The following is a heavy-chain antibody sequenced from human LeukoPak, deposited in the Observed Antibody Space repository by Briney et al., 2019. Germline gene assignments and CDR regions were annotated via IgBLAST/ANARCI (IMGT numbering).Heavy chain of an antibody. D-gene: IGHD6-19*01. V-gene: IGHV3-23*01. CDR2: ISGSGGST. Sequence: GGSLRLSCGASGFTFRSYAMSWVRQAPGKGLEWVSAISGSGGSTYYADSVRGRFTISRDNSKNTLYLQTNSLRAEDTAVYYCAKDTGIAVADHDYWGQGTLVTVSS. CDR1: GFTFRSYA. CDR3: AKDTGIAVADHDY. J-gene: IGHJ4*02.